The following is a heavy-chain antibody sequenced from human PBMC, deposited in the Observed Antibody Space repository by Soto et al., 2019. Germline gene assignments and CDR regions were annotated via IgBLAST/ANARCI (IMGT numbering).Heavy chain of an antibody. V-gene: IGHV4-59*01. Sequence: LTCTVSGGSMSSYYWSWIRQPPGKGLEWIGYIYSSGSTNYNPSLRSRVTMSVDASKNQFSLKLSSVTAADTAVFYCARAHTSGWYVIDYWGQGTLVTVSS. J-gene: IGHJ4*02. D-gene: IGHD6-19*01. CDR2: IYSSGST. CDR3: ARAHTSGWYVIDY. CDR1: GGSMSSYY.